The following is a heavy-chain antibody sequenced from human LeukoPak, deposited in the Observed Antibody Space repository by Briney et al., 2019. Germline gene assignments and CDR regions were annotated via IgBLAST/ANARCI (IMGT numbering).Heavy chain of an antibody. J-gene: IGHJ3*01. CDR3: AKSSVWGGADAFGV. V-gene: IGHV3-23*01. CDR1: GFTFSNYA. Sequence: GGSLRLSCAASGFTFSNYAMSWVRQAPGKGLEWVSALSGSGYPTYYADSVKGRFSISRDNSKNTLYLQMNSLRAEDTATYYCAKSSVWGGADAFGVWGQGTMVTVSS. CDR2: LSGSGYPT. D-gene: IGHD3-16*01.